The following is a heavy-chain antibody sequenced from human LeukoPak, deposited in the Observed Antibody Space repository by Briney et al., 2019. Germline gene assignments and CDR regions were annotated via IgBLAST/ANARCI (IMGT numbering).Heavy chain of an antibody. J-gene: IGHJ2*01. D-gene: IGHD3-16*01. CDR2: ISYDEGNK. Sequence: GRSLRLSCEASGFTFSSYGMHWVRQAPGKGLEWVAVISYDEGNKNYADSVKGRFTISRDNSKNTLYLQMNSLRVEDTAVYYCARDGGAGWYFDLWGRGTLVTVSS. CDR3: ARDGGAGWYFDL. CDR1: GFTFSSYG. V-gene: IGHV3-30*03.